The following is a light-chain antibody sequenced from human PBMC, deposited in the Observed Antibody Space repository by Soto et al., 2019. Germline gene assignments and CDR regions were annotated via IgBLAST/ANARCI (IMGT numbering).Light chain of an antibody. V-gene: IGLV2-11*01. CDR2: EVS. Sequence: QSALTQPRSVSGSPGQSVTICCTGSSSDVGGYDYISWYQQHPGKAPKVVIYEVSKRPSGVPDRFSGSKSGNTASLTISGLQPEDEAEYYCCSYAGGAYASRIFGGGTKVTVL. CDR3: CSYAGGAYASRI. CDR1: SSDVGGYDY. J-gene: IGLJ2*01.